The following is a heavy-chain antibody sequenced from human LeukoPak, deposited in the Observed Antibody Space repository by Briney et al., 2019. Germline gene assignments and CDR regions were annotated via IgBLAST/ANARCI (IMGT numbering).Heavy chain of an antibody. J-gene: IGHJ4*02. Sequence: PGGSLRLSRAASGLSLSSYSMSWVRPAPGGERKWVSANINNSSYIYYAASVKGRVTISRDNAKNSLYLQMSSLRAEDTAVYYCARGYHGGYWGQGTLVTVSS. CDR1: GLSLSSYS. CDR3: ARGYHGGY. V-gene: IGHV3-21*01. CDR2: NINNSSYI. D-gene: IGHD1-14*01.